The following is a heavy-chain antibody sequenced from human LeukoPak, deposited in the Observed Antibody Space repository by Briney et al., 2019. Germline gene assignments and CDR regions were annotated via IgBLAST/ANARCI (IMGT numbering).Heavy chain of an antibody. D-gene: IGHD2-15*01. CDR1: GGTFSSYA. V-gene: IGHV1-69*04. J-gene: IGHJ4*02. CDR3: ARGEVVVAANGGFDY. CDR2: IIPILGIA. Sequence: GSSVKVSCKASGGTFSSYAISWVRQAPGQGLEWMGRIIPILGIANYAQKFQGRVTITADKSTSTAYMELSSLRSEDTAVCYCARGEVVVAANGGFDYWGQGTLVTVSS.